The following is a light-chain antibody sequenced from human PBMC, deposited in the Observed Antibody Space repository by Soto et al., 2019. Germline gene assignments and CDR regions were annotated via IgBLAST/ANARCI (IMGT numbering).Light chain of an antibody. V-gene: IGLV2-23*02. J-gene: IGLJ1*01. CDR1: SSDVGSYNL. Sequence: QSVLTQPASVSGSPGQSITISCTGTSSDVGSYNLVSWYQQHPGKAPKLMIYEVSKRPPGVSNRFSGSKSGNTASLTISGLQAEDEADYYCCSYAGSSTFPYVFGTGTKVTVL. CDR3: CSYAGSSTFPYV. CDR2: EVS.